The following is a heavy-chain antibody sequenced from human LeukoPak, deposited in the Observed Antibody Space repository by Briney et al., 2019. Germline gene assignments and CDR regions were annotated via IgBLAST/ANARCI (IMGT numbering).Heavy chain of an antibody. V-gene: IGHV1-69*05. Sequence: ASVKVSCKASGGTFSSYAISWVRQAPGQGLEWIGGVIPIFGTTNYAQKFQGRVTMTTDTSTSTAYMELRSLSSDDTAVYYCARDSHIFKQTIDFWGQGTLVTVSS. CDR1: GGTFSSYA. CDR2: VIPIFGTT. CDR3: ARDSHIFKQTIDF. J-gene: IGHJ4*02. D-gene: IGHD2-21*01.